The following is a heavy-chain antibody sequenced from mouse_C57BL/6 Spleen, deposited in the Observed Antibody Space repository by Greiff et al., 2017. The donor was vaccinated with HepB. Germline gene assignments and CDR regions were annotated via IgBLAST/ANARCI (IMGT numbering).Heavy chain of an antibody. Sequence: QVQLQQSGAELVRPGTSVKLSCKASGYTFTSYWMHWVKQRPGQGLEWIGVIDPSDSYTNYNQKFKGKATLTVDTSSSTAYMQLSSLTSEDSAVYYCARYFYYGNSLFDDWGQGTTLTVSS. J-gene: IGHJ2*01. D-gene: IGHD2-1*01. CDR1: GYTFTSYW. CDR3: ARYFYYGNSLFDD. CDR2: IDPSDSYT. V-gene: IGHV1-59*01.